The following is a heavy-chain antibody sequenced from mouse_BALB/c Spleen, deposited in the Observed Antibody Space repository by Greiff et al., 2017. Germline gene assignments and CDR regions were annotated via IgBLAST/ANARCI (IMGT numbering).Heavy chain of an antibody. J-gene: IGHJ1*01. V-gene: IGHV1S81*02. CDR3: ARDGKEGYWYFDV. CDR1: GYTFTSYW. Sequence: QVQLQQPGAELVKPGASVKLSCKASGYTFTSYWMHWVKQRPGQGLEWIGEINPSNGRTNYNEKFKSKATLTVDKSSSTAYMQLSSLTSEDSAVYYCARDGKEGYWYFDVWGAGTTVTVSS. CDR2: INPSNGRT. D-gene: IGHD2-1*01.